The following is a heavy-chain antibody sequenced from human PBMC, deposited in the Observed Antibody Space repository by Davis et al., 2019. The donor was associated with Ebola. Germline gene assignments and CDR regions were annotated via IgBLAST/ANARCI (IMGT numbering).Heavy chain of an antibody. V-gene: IGHV4-30-4*07. Sequence: SETLSLTCEVSGGSISSGGYSWGWIRQPPGKGLEWIGDIYYSGTSYNPSLKSRVAISVDTSKNQFSLNLSSLTAADTAVYYCVRGWDYRVGYFDYWGQGTLVTVSS. CDR2: IYYSGT. J-gene: IGHJ4*02. CDR1: GGSISSGGYS. D-gene: IGHD1-26*01. CDR3: VRGWDYRVGYFDY.